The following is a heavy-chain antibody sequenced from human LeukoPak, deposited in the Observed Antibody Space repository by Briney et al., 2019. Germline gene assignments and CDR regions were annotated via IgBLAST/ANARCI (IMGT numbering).Heavy chain of an antibody. J-gene: IGHJ6*02. V-gene: IGHV1-8*01. CDR2: MNPNSGNT. CDR1: GYTFTSYD. D-gene: IGHD2-2*01. Sequence: ASVKFSCKASGYTFTSYDINWVRQATGQGLEWMGWMNPNSGNTGYAQKFQGRVTMTRNTSISTAYMELSSLRSEDTAVYYCARGLRGSTPSRYHAGFRIRPSLIYGMDVWGQGTTVTVSS. CDR3: ARGLRGSTPSRYHAGFRIRPSLIYGMDV.